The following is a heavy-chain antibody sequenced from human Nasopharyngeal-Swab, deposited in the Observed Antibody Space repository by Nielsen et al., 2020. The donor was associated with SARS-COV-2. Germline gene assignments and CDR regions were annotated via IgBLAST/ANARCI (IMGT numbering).Heavy chain of an antibody. Sequence: GESLKISCAASGFTVTSNYMSWVRQAPGKGLEWVSLIYDGGSTYYADSVRGRSTISRDYSKNTLYLQMNSLRAEDTAVYYCAGDQLTAYGYYYYMDVWGRGATVTVSS. CDR3: AGDQLTAYGYYYYMDV. V-gene: IGHV3-66*01. CDR2: IYDGGST. CDR1: GFTVTSNY. D-gene: IGHD3-9*01. J-gene: IGHJ6*03.